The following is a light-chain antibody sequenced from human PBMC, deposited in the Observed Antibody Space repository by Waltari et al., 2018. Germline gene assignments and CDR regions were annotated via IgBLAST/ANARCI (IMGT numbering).Light chain of an antibody. V-gene: IGKV3-20*01. CDR3: LQYGNSPGT. Sequence: ETVMMQSPGTLSLSPGERATLSCRASENVKRNSLALYQQKPGQAPRLLIYGASSRATGIPDRFSGSGSRTVFTLTISRVEPEDIAVYYCLQYGNSPGTFGQGSKLQIK. J-gene: IGKJ2*01. CDR2: GAS. CDR1: ENVKRNS.